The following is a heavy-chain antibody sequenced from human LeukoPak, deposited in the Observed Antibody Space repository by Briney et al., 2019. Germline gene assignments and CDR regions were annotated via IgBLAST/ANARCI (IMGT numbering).Heavy chain of an antibody. D-gene: IGHD3-9*01. V-gene: IGHV3-23*01. J-gene: IGHJ1*01. CDR2: ISGSGGST. CDR3: AKDXRXFDXLQEGLYFQH. CDR1: GFTFSSYA. Sequence: GGSLRLSCAASGFTFSSYAMSWVRQAPGKGLEWVSAISGSGGSTYYADSVKGRFTISRDNSKNTLYLQMNSLRAEDTAVYYCAKDXRXFDXLQEGLYFQHWGQGTLVTVSS.